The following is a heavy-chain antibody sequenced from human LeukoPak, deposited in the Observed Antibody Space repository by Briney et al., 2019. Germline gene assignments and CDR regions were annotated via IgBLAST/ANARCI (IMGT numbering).Heavy chain of an antibody. V-gene: IGHV3-53*01. Sequence: GGSLRLSCAASGFIVSSSYMSWVRQAPGKGLEWVLVIYSGGSTYYADSVKGRFTISRDNSKNTLYLQMNSLRGEDTAVYYCARVAFRSSAYISGIEYWGQGTLVTVSS. CDR3: ARVAFRSSAYISGIEY. J-gene: IGHJ4*02. D-gene: IGHD1-14*01. CDR2: IYSGGST. CDR1: GFIVSSSY.